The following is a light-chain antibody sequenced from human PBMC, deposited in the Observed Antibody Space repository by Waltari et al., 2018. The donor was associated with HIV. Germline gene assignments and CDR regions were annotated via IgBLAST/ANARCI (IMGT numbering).Light chain of an antibody. Sequence: ELVLTQTPGTLSLSPGESATLSCRASQSVNSSNLAWYQQKPGQAPRLLIYGASNRVTGIPDRFSGSASGTEFTLSINTVEPEDFVLYFCQQFGSSRFTFGPGTKVDF. V-gene: IGKV3-20*01. CDR1: QSVNSSN. CDR2: GAS. CDR3: QQFGSSRFT. J-gene: IGKJ3*01.